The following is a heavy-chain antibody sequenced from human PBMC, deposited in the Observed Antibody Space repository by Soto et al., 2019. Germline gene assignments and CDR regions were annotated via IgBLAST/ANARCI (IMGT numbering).Heavy chain of an antibody. J-gene: IGHJ3*02. CDR3: ARPGSYDSSGYKRGNAFDI. D-gene: IGHD3-22*01. CDR1: GYTFTSYG. V-gene: IGHV1-18*01. Sequence: QVQLVQSGAEVKKPGASVKVSCKASGYTFTSYGIIWVRQAPGQGLEWMGWISAYNGNTNYAQKLEGRVTMTTDTSTSTAYMELRSLRSDDTAVYYCARPGSYDSSGYKRGNAFDIWGQGTMVTVSS. CDR2: ISAYNGNT.